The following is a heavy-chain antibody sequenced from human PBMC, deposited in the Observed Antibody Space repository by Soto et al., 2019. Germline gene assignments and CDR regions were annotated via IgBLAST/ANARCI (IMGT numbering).Heavy chain of an antibody. CDR1: GFSFSGYG. V-gene: IGHV3-30*18. Sequence: GGSLRLSCAASGFSFSGYGMHWVRQVPGEGPEWVAVVSYDESIKKYADSVKGRFTISRDNSKNTVYLQMNSLTLEDTAVYYCVKNKIFGAAGPLDYWGQGTQVTVSS. D-gene: IGHD3-3*01. J-gene: IGHJ4*02. CDR3: VKNKIFGAAGPLDY. CDR2: VSYDESIK.